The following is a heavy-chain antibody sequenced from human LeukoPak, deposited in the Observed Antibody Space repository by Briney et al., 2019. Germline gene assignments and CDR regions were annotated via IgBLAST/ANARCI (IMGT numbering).Heavy chain of an antibody. D-gene: IGHD1-1*01. Sequence: GGSLRLSCAASGFTVSSNYMSWVRPAPGKGLEWVSYISSSGSTIYYADSVKGRFTISRDNAKNSLYLQMNSLRAEDTAVYYCAREGTSRYFDLWGRGTLVTVSS. J-gene: IGHJ2*01. CDR2: ISSSGSTI. CDR3: AREGTSRYFDL. V-gene: IGHV3-11*01. CDR1: GFTVSSNY.